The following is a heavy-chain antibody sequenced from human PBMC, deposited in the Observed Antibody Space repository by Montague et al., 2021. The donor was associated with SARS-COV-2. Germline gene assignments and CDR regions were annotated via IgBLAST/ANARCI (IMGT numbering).Heavy chain of an antibody. D-gene: IGHD1-26*01. CDR2: IRTTGHT. J-gene: IGHJ5*02. Sequence: TLSLTCTVSGASISTGIYYWSWIRQPAGKGLEWIGRIRTTGHTDYNSSLESRVFMSVDTSTNQFSLSLTSVTAADTAVYFCARFGSGTLELDLWGQGTRVTVSS. CDR1: GASISTGIYY. V-gene: IGHV4-61*02. CDR3: ARFGSGTLELDL.